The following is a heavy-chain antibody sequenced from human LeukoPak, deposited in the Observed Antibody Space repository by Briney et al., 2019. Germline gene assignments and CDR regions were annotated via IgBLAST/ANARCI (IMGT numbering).Heavy chain of an antibody. CDR1: GFTFNSYW. CDR2: IKEDGSET. D-gene: IGHD6-13*01. V-gene: IGHV3-7*04. CDR3: ARKMTAAGTY. Sequence: GGSLRLSCAASGFTFNSYWMNWVRQAPGKGLQWVATIKEDGSETFYVDSVKGRFTISRDNAKNSLYLQMNSLRAEDTAVYYCARKMTAAGTYWGQGTLVTVSS. J-gene: IGHJ4*02.